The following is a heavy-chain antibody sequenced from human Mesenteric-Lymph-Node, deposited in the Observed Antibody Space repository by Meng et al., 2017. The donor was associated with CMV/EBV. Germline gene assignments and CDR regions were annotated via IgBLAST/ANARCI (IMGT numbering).Heavy chain of an antibody. CDR1: GFSFSSEA. V-gene: IGHV3-21*01. D-gene: IGHD6-6*01. CDR2: ISSSSSYI. CDR3: ARDLSSSTGMDV. J-gene: IGHJ6*02. Sequence: GGSLRLSCAASGFSFSSEAMSWVRQAPGKGLEWVSSISSSSSYIYYADSVKGRFTISRDNAKNSLYLQMNSLRAEDTAVYYCARDLSSSTGMDVWGQGTTVTVSS.